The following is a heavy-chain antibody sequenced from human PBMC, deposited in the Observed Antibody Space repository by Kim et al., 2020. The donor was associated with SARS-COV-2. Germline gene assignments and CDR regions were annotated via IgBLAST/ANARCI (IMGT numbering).Heavy chain of an antibody. CDR2: IYYSGST. V-gene: IGHV4-59*01. CDR3: ARDQEEGYSSSWYRFGWFDP. Sequence: SETLSLTCTVSGGSISSYYWSWIRQPPGKGLEWIGYIYYSGSTNYNPSLKSRVTISVDTSKNQFSLKLSSVTAADTAGYYCARDQEEGYSSSWYRFGWFDPWGQGSLVTVSS. J-gene: IGHJ5*02. D-gene: IGHD6-13*01. CDR1: GGSISSYY.